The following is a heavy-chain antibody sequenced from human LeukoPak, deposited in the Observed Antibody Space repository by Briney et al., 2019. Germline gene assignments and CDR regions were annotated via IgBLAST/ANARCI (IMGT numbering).Heavy chain of an antibody. J-gene: IGHJ4*02. CDR2: ISNNGGYT. D-gene: IGHD4-23*01. Sequence: GGPLRLSCAASGFTFSSSAMSWVRQAPGKGLEWVSAISNNGGYTYYADSVQGRFTISRDNGKNTLFLQMNSLRAEDAAVYYCVRGNDYGGPHYWGQGTLVTVSS. CDR3: VRGNDYGGPHY. CDR1: GFTFSSSA. V-gene: IGHV3-23*01.